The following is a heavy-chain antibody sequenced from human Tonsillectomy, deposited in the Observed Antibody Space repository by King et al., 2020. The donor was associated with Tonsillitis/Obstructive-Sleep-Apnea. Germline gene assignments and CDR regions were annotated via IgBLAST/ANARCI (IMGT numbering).Heavy chain of an antibody. Sequence: PLQESGPGLVKPSETLSLTCTVSGGSISSYYWSWLRPPPGKGLEWIGYIYYSGSTNYNPSLKSRVTISVDTSKNQFSLKLSSVTAADTAVYYCAMTIAVAGTRGFDYWGQGTLVTVSS. V-gene: IGHV4-59*01. J-gene: IGHJ4*02. CDR3: AMTIAVAGTRGFDY. D-gene: IGHD6-19*01. CDR2: IYYSGST. CDR1: GGSISSYY.